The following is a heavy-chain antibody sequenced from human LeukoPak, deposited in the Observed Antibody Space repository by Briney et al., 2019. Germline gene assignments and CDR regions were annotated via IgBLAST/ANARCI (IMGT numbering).Heavy chain of an antibody. CDR2: INPNSGGT. Sequence: GASVKVSCKASGYTFTGYYMHWVRQAPGQGLEWMGWINPNSGGTNYAQKFQGRVTMTRDTSISTAYMELSRLRSDDTAVDYCARSAGPEYSSSREFGYWGQGTLVTVSS. CDR1: GYTFTGYY. J-gene: IGHJ4*02. V-gene: IGHV1-2*02. D-gene: IGHD6-6*01. CDR3: ARSAGPEYSSSREFGY.